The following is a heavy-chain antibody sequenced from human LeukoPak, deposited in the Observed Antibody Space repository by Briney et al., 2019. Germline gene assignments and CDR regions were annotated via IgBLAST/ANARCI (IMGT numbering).Heavy chain of an antibody. CDR1: GATISSTSYY. J-gene: IGHJ4*02. V-gene: IGHV4-39*02. D-gene: IGHD3-3*01. CDR2: IYYSGST. Sequence: SETLSLTCTVSGATISSTSYYWGWIRQPPGKGLEWIGTIYYSGSTYYNSFLKSRVTISVDTSKNHFSLKLSSVTASDTAVFYCARIHYDFFDSWGQGTLVTVSS. CDR3: ARIHYDFFDS.